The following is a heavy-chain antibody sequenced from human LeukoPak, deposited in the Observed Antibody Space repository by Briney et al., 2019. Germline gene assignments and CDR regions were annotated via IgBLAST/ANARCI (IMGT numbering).Heavy chain of an antibody. CDR3: ARVPRSIFGVVTHYYFDY. CDR2: INPGGGST. Sequence: ASVKVSCKASGYTFTSYYMHWVRQAPGQGLEWMGIINPGGGSTSYAQKFQGRVTMTRDTSTSTVYMELSSLRSEDTAVYYCARVPRSIFGVVTHYYFDYWGQGTLVTVSS. D-gene: IGHD3-3*01. V-gene: IGHV1-46*01. CDR1: GYTFTSYY. J-gene: IGHJ4*02.